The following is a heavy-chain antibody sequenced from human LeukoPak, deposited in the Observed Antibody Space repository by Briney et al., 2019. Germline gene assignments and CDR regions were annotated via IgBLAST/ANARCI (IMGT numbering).Heavy chain of an antibody. J-gene: IGHJ4*02. Sequence: PGGSLRLSCAASGFTFSSYAMSWVRQAPGKGLEWVSAISGSGGSTYYADSVKDRFTISRDNSKNTLYLQMNSLRAEDTAVYYCAKQPNHAVVGPCDYWGQGTLVTVSS. V-gene: IGHV3-23*01. CDR1: GFTFSSYA. CDR2: ISGSGGST. CDR3: AKQPNHAVVGPCDY. D-gene: IGHD2-2*01.